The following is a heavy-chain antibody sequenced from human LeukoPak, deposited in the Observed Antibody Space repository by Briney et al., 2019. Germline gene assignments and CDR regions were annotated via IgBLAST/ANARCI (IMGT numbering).Heavy chain of an antibody. CDR2: ISGSGGST. Sequence: GGSLRLSCAASGLTFSNYAMSWVRQAPGKGLEWVSAISGSGGSTYYADSVKGRFTISRDNSKNTLYVQMNSLRAEDTAVYYCAKRDSSGWSHWIDPWGQGTLVTVSS. J-gene: IGHJ5*02. CDR1: GLTFSNYA. CDR3: AKRDSSGWSHWIDP. D-gene: IGHD6-19*01. V-gene: IGHV3-23*01.